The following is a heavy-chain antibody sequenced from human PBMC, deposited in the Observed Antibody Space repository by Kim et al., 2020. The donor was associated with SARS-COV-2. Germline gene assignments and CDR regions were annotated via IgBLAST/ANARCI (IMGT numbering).Heavy chain of an antibody. D-gene: IGHD5-18*01. CDR2: INAGNGNT. CDR3: ATRDGGYSYGFDY. J-gene: IGHJ4*02. Sequence: ASVKVSCKTSGNIFTKNTMHWVRQAPGQRLEWMGWINAGNGNTKYSQNFQGRVTITRDTSASTAYMELSSLRSEDTAVYYCATRDGGYSYGFDYWGQGTLVTVSS. CDR1: GNIFTKNT. V-gene: IGHV1-3*01.